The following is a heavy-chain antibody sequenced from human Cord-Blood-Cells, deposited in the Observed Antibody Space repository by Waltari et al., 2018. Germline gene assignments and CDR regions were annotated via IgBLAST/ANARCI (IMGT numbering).Heavy chain of an antibody. D-gene: IGHD7-27*01. CDR2: IWYDGSNK. Sequence: QVQLVESGGGVVQPGRSLRLSCAASGFTFSSYGMHWVRQAPGKGLEWVAVIWYDGSNKYYADSVKGRFTISRDNSKNTLYLQMNSLRAEDTAVYYCARDQGNWEDAFDIWGQGTMVTVSS. V-gene: IGHV3-33*01. CDR1: GFTFSSYG. CDR3: ARDQGNWEDAFDI. J-gene: IGHJ3*02.